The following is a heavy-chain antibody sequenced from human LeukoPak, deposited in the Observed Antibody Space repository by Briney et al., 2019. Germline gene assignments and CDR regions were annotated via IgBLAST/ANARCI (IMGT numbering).Heavy chain of an antibody. V-gene: IGHV3-30*04. CDR3: ARDLHSSGWSDFDY. CDR2: ISYDGSNK. Sequence: GGSLRLSCAASGFTFSRYAMHWVRQAPGKGLEWVAVISYDGSNKYYADSVKGRFTISRDNSKNTLYLQMNSLRAEDTAVYYCARDLHSSGWSDFDYWGQGTLVTVSS. CDR1: GFTFSRYA. D-gene: IGHD6-19*01. J-gene: IGHJ4*02.